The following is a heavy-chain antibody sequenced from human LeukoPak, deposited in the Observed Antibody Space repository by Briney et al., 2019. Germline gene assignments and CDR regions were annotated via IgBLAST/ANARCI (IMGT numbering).Heavy chain of an antibody. CDR2: ISSSSAFI. D-gene: IGHD3/OR15-3a*01. CDR1: GFTFSSYN. Sequence: GGSLRLSCAASGFTFSSYNMNWVRQAPGKGLEWVSSISSSSAFISYADSLKGRFSISRDNANNSLYLQMSSLRAEDTAVYYCARDRTSDYWGQGTLVTVSS. CDR3: ARDRTSDY. J-gene: IGHJ4*02. V-gene: IGHV3-21*01.